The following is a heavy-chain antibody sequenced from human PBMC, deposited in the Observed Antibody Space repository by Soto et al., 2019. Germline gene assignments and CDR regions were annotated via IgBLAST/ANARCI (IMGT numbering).Heavy chain of an antibody. CDR1: GYTFTSHG. Sequence: QVQLVQSGTEVKKPGASVKVSCKSSGYTFTSHGINWVRQAPGQVREWRGWISPNNGNTNYAQNLQDRCTMPTDTSSTTAYMELRSLRYDDTAVYSCARDYASSGYYYGRLDSWGKGTLVTVSS. CDR2: ISPNNGNT. D-gene: IGHD3-22*01. V-gene: IGHV1-18*01. J-gene: IGHJ4*02. CDR3: ARDYASSGYYYGRLDS.